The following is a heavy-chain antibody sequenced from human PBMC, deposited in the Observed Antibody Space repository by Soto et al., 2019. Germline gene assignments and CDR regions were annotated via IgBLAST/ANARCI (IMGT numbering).Heavy chain of an antibody. Sequence: QVQLVQSGAEVKKPGASVKVSCKASGYTFTSYAMHWVRQAPGQRLEWMGWINAGNGNTKYSQKFKGRVTITRDTSASTAYMELSSLRSEDTAVYYCARGLNAYYSDYWGQGTLVTVSS. CDR1: GYTFTSYA. CDR3: ARGLNAYYSDY. CDR2: INAGNGNT. V-gene: IGHV1-3*01. J-gene: IGHJ4*02.